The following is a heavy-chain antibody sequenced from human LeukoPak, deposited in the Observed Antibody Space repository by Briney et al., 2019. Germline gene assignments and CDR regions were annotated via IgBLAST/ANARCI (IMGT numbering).Heavy chain of an antibody. CDR3: ARAPPHALYGSGSYYTFDY. CDR1: GGTFSSYA. V-gene: IGHV1-69*13. CDR2: IIPIFGIA. D-gene: IGHD3-10*01. Sequence: SVKVSCKASGGTFSSYAISWVRQAPGQGLEWMGGIIPIFGIANYAQKFQGRVTITADESTSTAYMELSSLRSEDTAVYYCARAPPHALYGSGSYYTFDYWGQGTLVTVSS. J-gene: IGHJ4*02.